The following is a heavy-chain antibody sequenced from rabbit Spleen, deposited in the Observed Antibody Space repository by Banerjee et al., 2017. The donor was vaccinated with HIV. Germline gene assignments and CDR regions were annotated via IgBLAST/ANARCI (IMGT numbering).Heavy chain of an antibody. D-gene: IGHD4-1*01. CDR2: IAGSSSGFT. CDR3: ARGRIIGSSGWVPGL. V-gene: IGHV1S40*01. J-gene: IGHJ4*01. Sequence: QSLEESGGGLVQPEGSLALTCKASGFSFSSSDYICWVRQAPGKGLEWISCIAGSSSGFTYSATWAKGRFTISKTSSTTVTLQMTSPTAADTATYFCARGRIIGSSGWVPGLWGPGTLVTVS. CDR1: GFSFSSSDY.